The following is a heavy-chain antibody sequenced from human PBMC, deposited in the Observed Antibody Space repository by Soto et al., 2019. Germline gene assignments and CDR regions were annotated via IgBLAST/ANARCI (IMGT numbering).Heavy chain of an antibody. CDR2: ISFDGEKT. CDR1: GFTFKNYA. J-gene: IGHJ6*02. D-gene: IGHD5-12*01. CDR3: AREDDYNYRYFNYGLDV. Sequence: GGSLRLSCAASGFTFKNYALHWVRQAPGKGLEWVAVISFDGEKTYYADSVKGRFTISRDNFKNTVSLQMNNLRLEDAGVYFCAREDDYNYRYFNYGLDVWGQGTAVTVSS. V-gene: IGHV3-30*03.